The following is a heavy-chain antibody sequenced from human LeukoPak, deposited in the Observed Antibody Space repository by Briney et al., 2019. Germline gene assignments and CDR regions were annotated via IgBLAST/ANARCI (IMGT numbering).Heavy chain of an antibody. CDR3: AREATMILNWFDP. CDR1: GYTFTGYY. V-gene: IGHV1-2*02. CDR2: INPNSGGT. J-gene: IGHJ5*02. D-gene: IGHD3-22*01. Sequence: GASVKVPCKASGYTFTGYYMHWVRQAPGQGLEWMGWINPNSGGTNYAQKSQGRVTMTRDTSISTAYMELSRLRSDDTAVYYCAREATMILNWFDPWGQGTLVTVSS.